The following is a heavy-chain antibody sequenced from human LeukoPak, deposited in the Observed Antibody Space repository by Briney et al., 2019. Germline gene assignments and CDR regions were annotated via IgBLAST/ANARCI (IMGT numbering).Heavy chain of an antibody. CDR2: IYSSGST. D-gene: IGHD1-26*01. CDR1: GASISSYY. CDR3: AGLIVGATTKDY. V-gene: IGHV4-59*04. J-gene: IGHJ4*02. Sequence: PSGTLSLTCTVSGASISSYYWTWIRQPAGKGLEWIGNIYSSGSTHYNPSLKSRVTISVDTSKNHFSLKLSSVTATDTAVYYCAGLIVGATTKDYWGQGTLVTVSS.